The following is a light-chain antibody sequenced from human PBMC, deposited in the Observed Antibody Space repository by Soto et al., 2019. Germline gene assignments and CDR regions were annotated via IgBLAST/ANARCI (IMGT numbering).Light chain of an antibody. CDR3: HQYNNWPWT. CDR2: AAS. Sequence: EIVLTQSPGTLSLSPGERATLPCRASQSVKSSYLAWYQQKPGQAPRLLIYAASTRATGIPVRFSGSGSETEFTLTIRSLQSEDFALYYCHQYNNWPWTFGQGTKVDI. J-gene: IGKJ1*01. V-gene: IGKV3-15*01. CDR1: QSVKSSY.